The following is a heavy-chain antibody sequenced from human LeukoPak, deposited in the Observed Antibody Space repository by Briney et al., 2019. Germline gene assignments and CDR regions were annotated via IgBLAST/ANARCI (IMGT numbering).Heavy chain of an antibody. Sequence: SETLSLTCAVYGGSLSGYYWSWIRQPPGKGLEWIGEINHSGSTNYNPSLKSRVTISVDTSKNQFSLKLSSVTAADTAVYYCARPYCSSTSCYNHYYYGMDVWGQGTTVTVSS. D-gene: IGHD2-2*02. CDR2: INHSGST. V-gene: IGHV4-34*01. CDR3: ARPYCSSTSCYNHYYYGMDV. CDR1: GGSLSGYY. J-gene: IGHJ6*02.